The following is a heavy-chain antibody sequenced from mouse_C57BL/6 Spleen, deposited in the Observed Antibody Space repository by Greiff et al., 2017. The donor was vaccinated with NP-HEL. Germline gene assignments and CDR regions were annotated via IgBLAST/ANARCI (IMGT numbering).Heavy chain of an antibody. V-gene: IGHV5-17*01. CDR3: ARLGNYGTMDY. D-gene: IGHD2-1*01. CDR1: GFTFSDYG. Sequence: EVKLMESGGGLVKPGGSLKLSCAASGFTFSDYGMHWVRQAPEKGLEWVAYISSGSSTIYYADTVKGRFTISRDNAKNTLFLQMTSLRSEDTAMYYCARLGNYGTMDYWGQGTSVTVSS. J-gene: IGHJ4*01. CDR2: ISSGSSTI.